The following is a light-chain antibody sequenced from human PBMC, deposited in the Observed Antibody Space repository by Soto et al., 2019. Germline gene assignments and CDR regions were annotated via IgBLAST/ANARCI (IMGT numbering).Light chain of an antibody. CDR2: DAS. CDR1: QSVSGDS. Sequence: EIVLTQSPGTLSLSPGERATLSCRASQSVSGDSLAWYQQKPGQAPTLLIHDASSRATGIPDRFSGSGSGTDFTLTITRLAPEDFAVYHCQQYGSSPWTFGQGTKVEIK. CDR3: QQYGSSPWT. V-gene: IGKV3-20*01. J-gene: IGKJ1*01.